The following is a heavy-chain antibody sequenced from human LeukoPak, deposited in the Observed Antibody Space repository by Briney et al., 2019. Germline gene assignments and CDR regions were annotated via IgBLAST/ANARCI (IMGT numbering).Heavy chain of an antibody. CDR1: GFTFSDYY. Sequence: GGSLRLSCAASGFTFSDYYMSWIRQAPGKGLEWVSYISSSGSTIYYADSVKGRFTISRDNAKNSLYLQMNSLRAEDTAVYYCARRVIDYYYYYMDVWGKGTTVTVSS. J-gene: IGHJ6*03. V-gene: IGHV3-11*04. CDR3: ARRVIDYYYYYMDV. CDR2: ISSSGSTI.